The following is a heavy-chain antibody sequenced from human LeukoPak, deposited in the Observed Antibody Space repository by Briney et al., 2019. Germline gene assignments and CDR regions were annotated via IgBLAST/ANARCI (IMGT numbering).Heavy chain of an antibody. D-gene: IGHD2-2*01. CDR2: INHSGST. CDR1: GGSISSYY. Sequence: PSETLSLTCTVSGGSISSYYWSWIRQPPGKGLEWIGEINHSGSTNYNPSLKSRVTISVDTSKNQFSLKLSSVTAADTAVYYCARVGTGIVVVPAPLTYGMDVWGQGTTVTVSS. CDR3: ARVGTGIVVVPAPLTYGMDV. J-gene: IGHJ6*02. V-gene: IGHV4-34*01.